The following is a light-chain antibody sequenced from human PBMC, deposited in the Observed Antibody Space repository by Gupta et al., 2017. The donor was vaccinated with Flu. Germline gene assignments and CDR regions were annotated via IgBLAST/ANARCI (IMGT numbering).Light chain of an antibody. CDR2: KAS. Sequence: DIQMTQSPSTLSASVGDRVSITCRASQSISGWLAWYQQKPGKAPKLLIYKASSLESGVPSRFSGSGSGTEFTLTSSSLQPDDFATYYCQQYNSYSEGTFGQGTKLEIK. CDR1: QSISGW. V-gene: IGKV1-5*03. CDR3: QQYNSYSEGT. J-gene: IGKJ2*02.